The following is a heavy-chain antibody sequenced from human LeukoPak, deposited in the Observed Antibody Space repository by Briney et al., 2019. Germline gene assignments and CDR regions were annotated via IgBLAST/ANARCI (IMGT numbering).Heavy chain of an antibody. CDR2: ITGTGGDT. Sequence: PGGSLRLSCAASGFTFDSYAMSWVRQAPGKGLEWVSFITGTGGDTYYADSVKGRFTISRDNSKKILFLQMNSLRAEDTAIYYCAKDGHNWIPLDHWGQGTLVTVSS. J-gene: IGHJ4*02. V-gene: IGHV3-23*01. CDR3: AKDGHNWIPLDH. CDR1: GFTFDSYA. D-gene: IGHD1-20*01.